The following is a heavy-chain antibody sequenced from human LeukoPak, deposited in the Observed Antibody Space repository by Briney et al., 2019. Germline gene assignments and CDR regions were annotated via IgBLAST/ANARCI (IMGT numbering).Heavy chain of an antibody. CDR2: IIPIFGTA. D-gene: IGHD6-13*01. CDR3: AHQQLGSSEFDY. J-gene: IGHJ4*02. Sequence: SAKVSCKASGGTFSGYAISWVRQAPGQGLEWMGGIIPIFGTANYAQKFQGRVTITADESTSTAYMELSSLRSEDTAVYYCAHQQLGSSEFDYWGQGTLVTVSS. CDR1: GGTFSGYA. V-gene: IGHV1-69*13.